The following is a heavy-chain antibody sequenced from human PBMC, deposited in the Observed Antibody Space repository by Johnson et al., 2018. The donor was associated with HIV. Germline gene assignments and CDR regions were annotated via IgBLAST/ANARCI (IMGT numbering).Heavy chain of an antibody. J-gene: IGHJ3*02. Sequence: VQLVESGGGLVQPGGSLRLSCAASGFNFSSYWMSWVRQAPGKGLEWVANIKQDGSEKYYVDSVKGRFTISRDNAKNSLYLQMNSLRAEDTAVYYCARGAALPAAFDIWGQGTMVTVSS. CDR1: GFNFSSYW. V-gene: IGHV3-7*03. D-gene: IGHD2-15*01. CDR2: IKQDGSEK. CDR3: ARGAALPAAFDI.